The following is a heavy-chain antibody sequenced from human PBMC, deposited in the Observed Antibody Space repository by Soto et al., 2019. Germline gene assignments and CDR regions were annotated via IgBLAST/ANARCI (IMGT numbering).Heavy chain of an antibody. V-gene: IGHV3-30*18. Sequence: VQLSESGGGFIQSGGSLRLSCAASGFTFSSYGMHWVRQAPGKGLEWVAVISYDGSNKYYADSVKGRFTISRDNSKNTLYLQMNSLRAEDTAVYYCAKDRKYCSSTSCYFGFYYYYGMDVWGQGTTVTVSS. J-gene: IGHJ6*02. CDR2: ISYDGSNK. CDR3: AKDRKYCSSTSCYFGFYYYYGMDV. CDR1: GFTFSSYG. D-gene: IGHD2-2*01.